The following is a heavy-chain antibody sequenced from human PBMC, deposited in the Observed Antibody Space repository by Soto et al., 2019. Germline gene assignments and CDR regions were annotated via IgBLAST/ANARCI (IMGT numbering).Heavy chain of an antibody. D-gene: IGHD3-9*01. Sequence: QVQLVESGGGVVQPGRSLRLSCAASGITFSGYAMHWVRQAPGKGLEWVALISYDGSNKYYADSVKGRFTISRDTSKNTMYLQMNSLRAEDKAVYYCARDGGVKRYFDWASYGMDVWGQGTTVTVSS. CDR1: GITFSGYA. V-gene: IGHV3-30-3*01. CDR2: ISYDGSNK. CDR3: ARDGGVKRYFDWASYGMDV. J-gene: IGHJ6*02.